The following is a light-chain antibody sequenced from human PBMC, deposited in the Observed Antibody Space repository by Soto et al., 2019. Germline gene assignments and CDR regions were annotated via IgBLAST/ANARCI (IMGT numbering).Light chain of an antibody. CDR2: GAS. J-gene: IGKJ1*01. V-gene: IGKV3-15*01. CDR3: QKYKNWPET. CDR1: QSVSSN. Sequence: EIVMTQSPATLSVSPGERATLSCRASQSVSSNLAWYQQKPGQAPRLLIYGASTRATGIPARFSGSGSGTEYTRTISRLKSEDFAVYYCQKYKNWPETFGQGTKVEIK.